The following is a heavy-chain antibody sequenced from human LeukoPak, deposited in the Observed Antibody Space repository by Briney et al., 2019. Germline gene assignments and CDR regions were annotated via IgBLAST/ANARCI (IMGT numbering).Heavy chain of an antibody. D-gene: IGHD3-10*01. CDR1: GFTFSKYD. CDR3: AKDNQGGYGSGSYFVGY. Sequence: GGSLRLSCAASGFTFSKYDMHWVRQAPGRGLEWVALISYHGSEKNYADAVKGRFTISRDNSKNSLYLQMNSLRAEDTAVYYWAKDNQGGYGSGSYFVGYWGQGTLVTVSS. V-gene: IGHV3-30*07. J-gene: IGHJ4*02. CDR2: ISYHGSEK.